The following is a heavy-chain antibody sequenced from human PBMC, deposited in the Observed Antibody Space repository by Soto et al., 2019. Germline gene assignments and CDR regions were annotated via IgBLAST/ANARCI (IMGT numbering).Heavy chain of an antibody. CDR1: GFTFSSYA. CDR3: ATELGLYGSGSYSLFTPFDY. D-gene: IGHD3-10*01. J-gene: IGHJ4*02. CDR2: ISGSGGST. Sequence: GSLRLSCAASGFTFSSYAMSWVRQAPGKGLEWVSAISGSGGSTYYADSVKGRFTISRDNSKNTLYLQMNSLRAEDTAVYYCATELGLYGSGSYSLFTPFDYWGQGTLVTVSS. V-gene: IGHV3-23*01.